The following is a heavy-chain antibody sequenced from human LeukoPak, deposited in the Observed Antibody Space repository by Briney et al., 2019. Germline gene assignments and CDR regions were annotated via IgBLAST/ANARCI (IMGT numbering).Heavy chain of an antibody. D-gene: IGHD3-22*01. Sequence: SETLSLTCTVAGGSISSYYWSWIRQPPGKGLEWIGYISYSGSTNYDPSLKSRVTISVDTSKNQFSLKLSSVTAADTAVYYCARERTSRYSYYFDYWGQGTLVTVSS. J-gene: IGHJ4*02. CDR2: ISYSGST. CDR1: GGSISSYY. CDR3: ARERTSRYSYYFDY. V-gene: IGHV4-59*01.